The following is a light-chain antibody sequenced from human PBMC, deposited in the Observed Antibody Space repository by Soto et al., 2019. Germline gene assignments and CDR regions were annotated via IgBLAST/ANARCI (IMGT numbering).Light chain of an antibody. CDR1: QSVSSN. Sequence: EIVMTQSPATLSVSPGETATLSCRAIQSVSSNLAWYQQKPGQATRLLIYDASNRATGIPARFSGSGSGTDFTLTISSLEPEDFAVYYCQQRSNWPLQLTFGGGTKVDIK. CDR3: QQRSNWPLQLT. J-gene: IGKJ4*01. CDR2: DAS. V-gene: IGKV3-11*01.